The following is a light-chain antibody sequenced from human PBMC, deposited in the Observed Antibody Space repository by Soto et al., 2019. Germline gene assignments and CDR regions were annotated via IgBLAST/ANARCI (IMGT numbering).Light chain of an antibody. J-gene: IGKJ1*01. CDR2: GAS. V-gene: IGKV1-6*01. Sequence: IQMTQSPSTLSGSVGDRIPITCRTSQDVRNRLGWHQQKPGKAPKLLIYGASSLQGGVSSRFSGSGFGTDFTLTISSLQPEDSATYYCLQDYTYFWMFGQGTKVDIK. CDR3: LQDYTYFWM. CDR1: QDVRNR.